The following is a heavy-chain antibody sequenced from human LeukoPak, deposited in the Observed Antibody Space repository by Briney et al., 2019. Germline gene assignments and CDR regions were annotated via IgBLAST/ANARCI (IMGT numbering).Heavy chain of an antibody. V-gene: IGHV4-59*01. J-gene: IGHJ6*02. CDR3: ASLSGDPSNYFYSGMDA. D-gene: IGHD2/OR15-2a*01. CDR1: GGSISSYY. Sequence: PSETLSLTCTVSGGSISSYYWSWIRQPPGKGLEWIGYIYYSGSTNYNPSLKSRVSISVDTSKNHFSLKLTSVTAADTAVYYCASLSGDPSNYFYSGMDAWGQGTTVTVSS. CDR2: IYYSGST.